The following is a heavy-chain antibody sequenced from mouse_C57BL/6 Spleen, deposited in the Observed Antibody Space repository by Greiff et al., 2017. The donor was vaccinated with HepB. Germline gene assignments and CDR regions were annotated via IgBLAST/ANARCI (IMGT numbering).Heavy chain of an antibody. CDR2: INPNNGGT. CDR3: ARSHINYGSSYGFAY. CDR1: GYTFTDYY. D-gene: IGHD1-1*01. V-gene: IGHV1-26*01. Sequence: EVKLQQSGPELVKPGASVKISCKASGYTFTDYYMNWVKQSHGKSLEWIGDINPNNGGTSYNQKFKGKATLTVDKSSSTAYMELRSLTSEDSAVYYCARSHINYGSSYGFAYWGQGTLVTVSA. J-gene: IGHJ3*01.